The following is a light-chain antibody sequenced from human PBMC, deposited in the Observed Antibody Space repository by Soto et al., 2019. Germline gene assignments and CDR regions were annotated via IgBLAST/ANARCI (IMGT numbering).Light chain of an antibody. V-gene: IGKV1-5*01. Sequence: DIPMTQSPSPLSASVGDRVTITCRASQSIHSWLAWYQLKPGKAPRLLISDASNLESGVPSRFSGSGSGTDFTLTISSLQPDDFASYYCQQYISHPYTFGQGTKLEIK. CDR2: DAS. CDR1: QSIHSW. CDR3: QQYISHPYT. J-gene: IGKJ2*01.